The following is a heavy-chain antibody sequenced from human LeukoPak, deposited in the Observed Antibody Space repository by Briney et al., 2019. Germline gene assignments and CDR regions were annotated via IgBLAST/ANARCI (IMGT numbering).Heavy chain of an antibody. CDR3: AKDVDTAMVTGGMDV. J-gene: IGHJ6*02. D-gene: IGHD5-18*01. V-gene: IGHV3-9*01. CDR1: GFTFDDYA. CDR2: ISWNSGSI. Sequence: GGSLRLSCAASGFTFDDYAMHWVRQAPGKGLEWVSGISWNSGSIGYADSVKGRFTISRDNAKNSLYLQMNSLRAEDTALYYCAKDVDTAMVTGGMDVWGQGTTVAVSS.